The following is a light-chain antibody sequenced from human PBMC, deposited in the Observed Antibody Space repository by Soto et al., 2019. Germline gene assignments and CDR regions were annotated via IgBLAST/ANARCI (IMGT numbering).Light chain of an antibody. CDR2: GAS. Sequence: EVVFTQSPGTLSLSPGYIASLSCRASQNLSRYFLAWYQHKPGQAPRLLISGASRRATGIPDRFSGAGSGTDFTLTISRLEPEDFALYYCQQHDILPITFGQGTRLEIK. CDR3: QQHDILPIT. J-gene: IGKJ5*01. V-gene: IGKV3-20*01. CDR1: QNLSRYF.